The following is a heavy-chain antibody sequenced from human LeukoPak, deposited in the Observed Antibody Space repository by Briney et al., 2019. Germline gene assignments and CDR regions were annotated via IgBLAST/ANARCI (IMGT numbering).Heavy chain of an antibody. CDR2: ISSSGSTI. V-gene: IGHV3-48*03. Sequence: GGSLRLSCAASGFTFSSYEMNWVRQAPGKGLEWVSYISSSGSTIYYADSVKGRSTISRDNAKNSLYLQMNSLRAEDTAVYYCAREAKMRVGAPLYWGQGTLVTVSS. CDR1: GFTFSSYE. D-gene: IGHD1-26*01. J-gene: IGHJ4*02. CDR3: AREAKMRVGAPLY.